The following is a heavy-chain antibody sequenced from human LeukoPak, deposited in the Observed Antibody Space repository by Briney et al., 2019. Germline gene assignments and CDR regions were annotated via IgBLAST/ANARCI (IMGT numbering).Heavy chain of an antibody. V-gene: IGHV3-21*01. D-gene: IGHD1-26*01. CDR1: GFTFSSYS. J-gene: IGHJ6*03. CDR3: ASDSGSYPDVYYYYYTDV. CDR2: ISSSSSYI. Sequence: GGSLRLSCAASGFTFSSYSMNWVRQAPGKGLEWVSSISSSSSYIYYADSVKGRFTISRDNAKNSLYLQMNSLRAEDTAVYYCASDSGSYPDVYYYYYTDVWGKGTTVTVSS.